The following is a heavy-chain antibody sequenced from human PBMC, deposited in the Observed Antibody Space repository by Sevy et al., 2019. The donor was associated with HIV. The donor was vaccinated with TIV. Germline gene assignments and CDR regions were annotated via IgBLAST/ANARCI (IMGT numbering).Heavy chain of an antibody. CDR2: IYPGDSDT. Sequence: GESLKIYCKGSGYSFTSYWIGWVRQMPGKGLEWMGIIYPGDSDTRYSPSFQGQVTISADKSISTAYLQWSSLKASDTAMYYCARLWDYYDSSGPLAFDIWGQGTMVTVSS. V-gene: IGHV5-51*01. CDR3: ARLWDYYDSSGPLAFDI. CDR1: GYSFTSYW. J-gene: IGHJ3*02. D-gene: IGHD3-22*01.